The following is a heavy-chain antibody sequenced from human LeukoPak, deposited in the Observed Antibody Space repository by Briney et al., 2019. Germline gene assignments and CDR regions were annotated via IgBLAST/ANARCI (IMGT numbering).Heavy chain of an antibody. CDR3: TTVGTVTPSAAFDI. J-gene: IGHJ3*02. Sequence: GGSLRLSCAASGFTFSNAWMSWVRQAPGKGLEWVGRIKSKTDGGTTDYAAPVKGRFTIPRDDSKNTLYLQMNSLKTEDTAVYYCTTVGTVTPSAAFDIWGQGTMVTVSS. D-gene: IGHD4-17*01. CDR1: GFTFSNAW. V-gene: IGHV3-15*01. CDR2: IKSKTDGGTT.